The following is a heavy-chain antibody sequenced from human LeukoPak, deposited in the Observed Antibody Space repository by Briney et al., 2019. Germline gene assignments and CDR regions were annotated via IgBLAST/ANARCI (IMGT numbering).Heavy chain of an antibody. CDR2: IYYSGST. J-gene: IGHJ4*02. D-gene: IGHD6-13*01. CDR1: GGSISSGGYY. CDR3: ARDPTGSSSPNLDY. Sequence: PSETLSLTCTVSGGSISSGGYYWGWIRQPPGKGLEWTGSIYYSGSTYYNPSLKSRVTISVDTSKNQFSLKLSSVTAADTAVYYCARDPTGSSSPNLDYWGQGTLVTVSS. V-gene: IGHV4-39*07.